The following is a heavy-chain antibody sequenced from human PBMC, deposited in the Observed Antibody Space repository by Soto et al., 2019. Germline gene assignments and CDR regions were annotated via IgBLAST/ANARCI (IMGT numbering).Heavy chain of an antibody. D-gene: IGHD2-15*01. Sequence: QVQLVQSGAEVKKPGSSVKVSCKASGGTFSSYAISWVRQAPGQGLEWMGGIIPIFGTANYAQKFQGRVTITADESTSTAYMELSSLRSEDTAVYYCARGIYCSGGSRYGYYFDYWGQGTLVTVSS. V-gene: IGHV1-69*01. J-gene: IGHJ4*02. CDR3: ARGIYCSGGSRYGYYFDY. CDR2: IIPIFGTA. CDR1: GGTFSSYA.